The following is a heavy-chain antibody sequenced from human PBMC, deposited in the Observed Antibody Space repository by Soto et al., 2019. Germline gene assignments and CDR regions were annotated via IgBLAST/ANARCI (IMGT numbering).Heavy chain of an antibody. CDR2: MSYDGTTK. V-gene: IGHV3-30-3*01. D-gene: IGHD3-10*01. CDR3: AREVLWSRYFDY. CDR1: GFIFSNYG. J-gene: IGHJ4*02. Sequence: GGSLRLSCAASGFIFSNYGMYWVRQAPGKGLEWVAFMSYDGTTKYSADSVKGRFTISRDNSKNTLYLQMNSLRPEDTAVYYCAREVLWSRYFDYWGQGTLVTVSS.